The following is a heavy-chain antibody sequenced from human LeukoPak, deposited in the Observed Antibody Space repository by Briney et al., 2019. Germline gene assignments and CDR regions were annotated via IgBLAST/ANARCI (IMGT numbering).Heavy chain of an antibody. V-gene: IGHV3-30*02. Sequence: GGSLRLSCAASGFTFSSYGMHWVRQAPGKGLEWVAFIRYDGSNKYYADSVKGRFTISRDNSKNTLYLQMNSLRAEDTAVYYCAKEITGPDFLPDDYWGQGTLVTVSS. J-gene: IGHJ4*02. D-gene: IGHD3-16*01. CDR3: AKEITGPDFLPDDY. CDR2: IRYDGSNK. CDR1: GFTFSSYG.